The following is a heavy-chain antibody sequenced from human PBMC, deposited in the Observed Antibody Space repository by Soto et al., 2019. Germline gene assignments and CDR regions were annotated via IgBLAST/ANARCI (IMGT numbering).Heavy chain of an antibody. J-gene: IGHJ6*02. CDR3: ARGCSGGSCYSRYYYGMDV. V-gene: IGHV1-69*13. CDR1: GGTFNRYA. Sequence: SVKVSCKASGGTFNRYAISWVRQAPGQGLEWMGGIIPIFGIGNDAQRFQGRVTITADESTGTAYMELSSLRSEDTGVYYCARGCSGGSCYSRYYYGMDVWGQGTTVTVSS. D-gene: IGHD2-15*01. CDR2: IIPIFGIG.